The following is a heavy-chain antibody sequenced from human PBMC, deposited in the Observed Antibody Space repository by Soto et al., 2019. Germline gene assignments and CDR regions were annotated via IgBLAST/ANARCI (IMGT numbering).Heavy chain of an antibody. CDR2: IYYSGNT. Sequence: PSETLSLTCSVSNASLSSSTYYWSWIRQPPGRGPEWIGSIYYSGNTYYKPSLKGRVSISIDTSKNEFSLRLSSVTAADTAVYYCARLNGCCVSTNCHGYYGMDVWGQGTTVTVS. CDR3: ARLNGCCVSTNCHGYYGMDV. J-gene: IGHJ6*02. D-gene: IGHD2-2*03. V-gene: IGHV4-39*01. CDR1: NASLSSSTYY.